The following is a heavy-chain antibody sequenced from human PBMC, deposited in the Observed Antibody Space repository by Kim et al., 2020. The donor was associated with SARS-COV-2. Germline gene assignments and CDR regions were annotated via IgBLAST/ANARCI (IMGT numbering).Heavy chain of an antibody. CDR1: GGFISSGGYY. V-gene: IGHV4-31*03. D-gene: IGHD3-16*01. J-gene: IGHJ4*02. CDR3: ARAVPLTTMLYYFDS. CDR2: IYYSGNT. Sequence: SETLSLTCTVSGGFISSGGYYWSWIRQHPGKGLEWVGYIYYSGNTYYNSSLKSRLSISVDMSKNHFSLKLSSVTAADTAVYYCARAVPLTTMLYYFDSWGQGTLVTVSS.